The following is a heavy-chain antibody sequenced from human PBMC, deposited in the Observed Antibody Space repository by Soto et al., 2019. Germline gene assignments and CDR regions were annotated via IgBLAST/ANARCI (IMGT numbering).Heavy chain of an antibody. CDR1: GGSVSSTNYQ. Sequence: QVLLQESGPGLVKPSETLSLTCSFSGGSVSSTNYQWSWIRQPPGKGLEWIGYIFHSGGTNYNPSLKRRVTISVDTSKNLCSLKLNSVTAADTAVYYCARTTVTAVKLYFDSWGQGTLVTVSS. CDR2: IFHSGGT. CDR3: ARTTVTAVKLYFDS. V-gene: IGHV4-61*01. J-gene: IGHJ4*02. D-gene: IGHD4-17*01.